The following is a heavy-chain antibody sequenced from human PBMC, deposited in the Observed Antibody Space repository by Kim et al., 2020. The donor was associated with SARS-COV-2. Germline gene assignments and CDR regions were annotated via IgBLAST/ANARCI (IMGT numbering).Heavy chain of an antibody. CDR1: GYTFTSYA. Sequence: ASVKVSCKASGYTFTSYAMNWVRQAPGQGLEWMGWINTNTGNPTYAQGFTGRFVFSLDTSVSTAYLQISSLKAEDTAVYYCARDGYCSGGSCFYYYYYGMDVWGQGTTVTVSS. V-gene: IGHV7-4-1*02. CDR3: ARDGYCSGGSCFYYYYYGMDV. D-gene: IGHD2-15*01. CDR2: INTNTGNP. J-gene: IGHJ6*02.